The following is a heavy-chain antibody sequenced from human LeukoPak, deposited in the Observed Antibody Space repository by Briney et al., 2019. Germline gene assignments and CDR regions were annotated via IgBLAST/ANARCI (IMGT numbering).Heavy chain of an antibody. V-gene: IGHV1-2*02. J-gene: IGHJ3*02. D-gene: IGHD5-24*01. Sequence: ASVKVSCKASGYTFTVYYMHWVRQAPGQGLERMGWINPNSGGTNYAQKFQDRVTLTRDTSISTAYMELSRLRSDDTAVYYCARGLQETLAWLKALSAFDIWGQGTMVTVSS. CDR3: ARGLQETLAWLKALSAFDI. CDR1: GYTFTVYY. CDR2: INPNSGGT.